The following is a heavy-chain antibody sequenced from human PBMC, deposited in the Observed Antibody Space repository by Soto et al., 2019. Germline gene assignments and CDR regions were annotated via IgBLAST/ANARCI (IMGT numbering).Heavy chain of an antibody. J-gene: IGHJ4*02. CDR1: GYIFTTYG. D-gene: IGHD5-12*01. Sequence: ASVKVSCKASGYIFTTYGIIWVRQAPGQGLEWMGWINPNSGHTNYAQNLKDRVTMTTDTSTNTAYMELRSLRSEDTAVYYCARQAEGGYNYGYWGQGTLVTVSS. CDR2: INPNSGHT. V-gene: IGHV1-18*01. CDR3: ARQAEGGYNYGY.